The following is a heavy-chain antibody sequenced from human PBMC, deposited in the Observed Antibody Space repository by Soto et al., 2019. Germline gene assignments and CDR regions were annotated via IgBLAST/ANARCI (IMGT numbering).Heavy chain of an antibody. CDR3: AKDTGIVVVPAAILGGMDV. CDR2: ISGSGGST. J-gene: IGHJ6*02. V-gene: IGHV3-23*01. Sequence: GGSLRLSCAASGFTFSSYAMSWVRQAPGKGLEWVSAISGSGGSTYYADSVKGRITISRDNSKNTLYLQMNSLRAEDTAVYYCAKDTGIVVVPAAILGGMDVWGQGTTVTVSS. D-gene: IGHD2-2*01. CDR1: GFTFSSYA.